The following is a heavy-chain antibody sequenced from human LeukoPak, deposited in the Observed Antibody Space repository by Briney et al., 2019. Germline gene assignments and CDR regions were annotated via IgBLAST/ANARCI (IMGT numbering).Heavy chain of an antibody. V-gene: IGHV3-11*01. CDR2: ISSSGSTI. Sequence: GGSLRLSCAASGFTFSDYYMSWIRQAPGKGLEWVSYISSSGSTIYYADSVKGRFTISRDNAKNSLYLQMNSLRAEDTAVYYCAAQRYDYVWGSYRSYYFDYWGQGTLVTVSS. CDR1: GFTFSDYY. J-gene: IGHJ4*02. CDR3: AAQRYDYVWGSYRSYYFDY. D-gene: IGHD3-16*02.